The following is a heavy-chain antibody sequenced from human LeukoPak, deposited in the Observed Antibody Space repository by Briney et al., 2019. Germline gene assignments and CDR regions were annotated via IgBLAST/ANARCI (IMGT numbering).Heavy chain of an antibody. D-gene: IGHD5-12*01. CDR1: GFTFSSYW. J-gene: IGHJ4*02. CDR3: ATLYGGSTDY. Sequence: PGGSLRLSCAASGFTFSSYWMNWVRQVPGKGLVWVSRIKPDGSSISYADSVKGRFTISRDNAKNTLYLQMNSLRAEDTAVYYCATLYGGSTDYWGQGTLVTVSS. CDR2: IKPDGSSI. V-gene: IGHV3-74*01.